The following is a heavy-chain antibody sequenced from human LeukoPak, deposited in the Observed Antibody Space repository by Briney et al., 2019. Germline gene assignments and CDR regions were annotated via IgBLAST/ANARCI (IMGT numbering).Heavy chain of an antibody. V-gene: IGHV4-59*08. J-gene: IGHJ4*02. Sequence: SETLSLTCTVSGGSISNYYWSWIRQPPGKGLEWIGYIYYSGNTNYNPSLKSRITMSVDTSKNQFSLKLSSVTAADTAVYYCARSPSSSWPIDYWDQGTLVTVSS. D-gene: IGHD6-13*01. CDR3: ARSPSSSWPIDY. CDR2: IYYSGNT. CDR1: GGSISNYY.